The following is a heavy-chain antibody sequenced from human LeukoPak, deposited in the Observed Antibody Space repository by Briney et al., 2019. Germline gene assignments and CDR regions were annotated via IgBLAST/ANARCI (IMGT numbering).Heavy chain of an antibody. CDR1: GYTFTGYY. Sequence: ASVKVSCKACGYTFTGYYMHWVRQAPGQGLEWMGWINPNSGGTNYAQKFQGRVTMTRDTSISTAYMELSRLRSDDTAVYYCARLYCSGGSCPRHWFDPWGQGTLVTVSS. J-gene: IGHJ5*02. CDR2: INPNSGGT. D-gene: IGHD2-15*01. CDR3: ARLYCSGGSCPRHWFDP. V-gene: IGHV1-2*02.